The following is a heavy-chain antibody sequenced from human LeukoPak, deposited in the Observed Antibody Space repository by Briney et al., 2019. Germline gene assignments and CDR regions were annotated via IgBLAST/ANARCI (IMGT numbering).Heavy chain of an antibody. J-gene: IGHJ4*02. CDR2: ISGSGGST. D-gene: IGHD6-6*01. V-gene: IGHV3-23*01. CDR3: AKLRRYSGSSSVVDY. Sequence: GGSLRLSCAASGFTFSSYAMSWVRQAPGKGLEWVSAISGSGGSTYYADSVKGRFTISRDNSKNTLYLQMNSLRAEDTAVYYCAKLRRYSGSSSVVDYWGQGTLVTVSS. CDR1: GFTFSSYA.